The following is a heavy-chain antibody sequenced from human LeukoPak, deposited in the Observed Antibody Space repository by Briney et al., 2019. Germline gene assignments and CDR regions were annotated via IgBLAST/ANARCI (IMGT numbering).Heavy chain of an antibody. CDR1: GFTFRSSS. D-gene: IGHD3-10*01. J-gene: IGHJ3*02. Sequence: GGSLRLSCTASGFTFRSSSFNWVRQVPGKGLVWVSRINGDGSNTSYADSVKGRFMISRDNAKNTLYLQMNSLRAEDTAVYYCARGPYTFGELDSWGQGTMVTVSS. CDR3: ARGPYTFGELDS. CDR2: INGDGSNT. V-gene: IGHV3-74*01.